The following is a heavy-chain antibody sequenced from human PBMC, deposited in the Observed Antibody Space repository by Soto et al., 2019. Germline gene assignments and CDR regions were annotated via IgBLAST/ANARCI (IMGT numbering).Heavy chain of an antibody. J-gene: IGHJ2*01. Sequence: LVNPTETLTLTCTVSGFSLSNARMGVSWIRQPPGKALEWLAHIFSNDEKSYSTSLKSRLTISKDTSKSQVVLTMTNMDPVDTATYYCARISRDGYNYGNWYFDLWGRGTLVTVSS. CDR1: GFSLSNARMG. CDR3: ARISRDGYNYGNWYFDL. D-gene: IGHD5-12*01. V-gene: IGHV2-26*01. CDR2: IFSNDEK.